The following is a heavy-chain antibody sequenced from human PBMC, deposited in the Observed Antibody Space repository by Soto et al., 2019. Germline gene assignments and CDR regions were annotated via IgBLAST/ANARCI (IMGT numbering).Heavy chain of an antibody. J-gene: IGHJ6*02. CDR2: IIPIFSSR. CDR1: RDTFNKYA. CDR3: ARGGTYRGV. D-gene: IGHD3-16*02. V-gene: IGHV1-69*01. Sequence: QVQLVQSGAEVKKPGSSVKVSCATSRDTFNKYAFNWVRQAPGQGLEWMGGIIPIFSSRNYAEKVQGRVTIAADDSTSTAHMELRSPRVAATSVYSCARGGTYRGVLAQGSAVTVSS.